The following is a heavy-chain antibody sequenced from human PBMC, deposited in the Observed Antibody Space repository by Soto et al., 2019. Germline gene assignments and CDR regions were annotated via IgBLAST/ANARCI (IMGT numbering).Heavy chain of an antibody. V-gene: IGHV3-23*01. J-gene: IGHJ4*02. D-gene: IGHD6-6*01. CDR3: AKDGDSSSSGLVDY. CDR2: ISGSGGST. CDR1: GFTFSSYA. Sequence: EVQLLESGGGLVQPGGSLRLSCAASGFTFSSYAMSWVRQAPGKGLEWVSAISGSGGSTYYADSVKGRFTISRDNSKNTLYQQMNSLRAEDTAVYYCAKDGDSSSSGLVDYWGQGTLVTVSS.